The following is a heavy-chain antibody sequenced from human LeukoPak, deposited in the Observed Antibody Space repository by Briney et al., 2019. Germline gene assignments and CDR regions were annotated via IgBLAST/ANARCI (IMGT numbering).Heavy chain of an antibody. CDR3: ARDAPVWMKDDAFDI. D-gene: IGHD2-2*03. J-gene: IGHJ3*02. Sequence: ASVKVSCKASGYTFTSYGISWVRQAPGQGLEWMGWISAYNGSTNYAQKLQGRVTMTTDTSTSTAYMELRSLRSDDTAVYYCARDAPVWMKDDAFDIWGQGTMVTVSS. CDR1: GYTFTSYG. CDR2: ISAYNGST. V-gene: IGHV1-18*01.